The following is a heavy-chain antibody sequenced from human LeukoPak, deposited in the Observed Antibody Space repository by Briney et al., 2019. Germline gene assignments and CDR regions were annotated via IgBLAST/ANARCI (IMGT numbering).Heavy chain of an antibody. D-gene: IGHD3-10*01. V-gene: IGHV3-7*01. Sequence: TGGSLRLSCAASGFTFSSYWMSWVRQAPGKGLEWVANIKKDGSVKYYVDSVKGRFTISRDNAKNSLSLQMNSLRVEDTAVYYCARDHGSGSYWEGFDPWGQGTLVTVSS. J-gene: IGHJ5*02. CDR1: GFTFSSYW. CDR3: ARDHGSGSYWEGFDP. CDR2: IKKDGSVK.